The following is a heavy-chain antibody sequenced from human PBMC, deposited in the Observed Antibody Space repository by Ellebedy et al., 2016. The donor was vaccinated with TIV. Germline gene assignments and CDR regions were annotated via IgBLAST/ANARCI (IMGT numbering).Heavy chain of an antibody. CDR3: ARGWGMTTVTTINGPRDYYFDY. V-gene: IGHV3-9*01. CDR2: ISWNSGSI. J-gene: IGHJ4*02. D-gene: IGHD4-11*01. CDR1: GFTFDDYA. Sequence: SLKISXAASGFTFDDYAMHWVRQAPGKGLEWVSGISWNSGSIGYADSVKGRFTISRDNAKNSLYLQMNSLRAEDTAVYYCARGWGMTTVTTINGPRDYYFDYWGQGTLVTVFS.